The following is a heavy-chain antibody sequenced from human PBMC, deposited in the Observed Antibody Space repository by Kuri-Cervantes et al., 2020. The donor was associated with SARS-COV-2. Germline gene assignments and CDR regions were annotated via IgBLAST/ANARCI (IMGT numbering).Heavy chain of an antibody. CDR1: GRSFSGYY. V-gene: IGHV4-34*01. CDR2: INHSGST. D-gene: IGHD6-6*01. Sequence: ESLKISCAVYGRSFSGYYWSWIRQPPGKGLEWIGEINHSGSTNYKPSLKSRVTISVDTSKNQFSLKLSSVTAADTAVYYCARVDSSSVDYWGQGTLVTVSS. J-gene: IGHJ4*02. CDR3: ARVDSSSVDY.